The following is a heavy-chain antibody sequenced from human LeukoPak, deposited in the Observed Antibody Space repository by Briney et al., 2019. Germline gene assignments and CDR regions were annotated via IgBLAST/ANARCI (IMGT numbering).Heavy chain of an antibody. CDR3: AREGGVATTN. J-gene: IGHJ4*02. V-gene: IGHV4-38-2*02. CDR1: GYSISSGYY. Sequence: PSETLSLTCAVSGYSISSGYYWGWIRQPPGKGLEWIGSIYHSGSTYYNPSLKSRVTISVDTSKNQFSLKLSSVTAADTAVYYCAREGGVATTNWGQGTLVTVSS. D-gene: IGHD5-12*01. CDR2: IYHSGST.